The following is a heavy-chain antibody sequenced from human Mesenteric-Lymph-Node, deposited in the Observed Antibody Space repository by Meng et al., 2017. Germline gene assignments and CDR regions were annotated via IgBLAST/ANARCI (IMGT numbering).Heavy chain of an antibody. CDR3: GRITMVRGSGEIDY. J-gene: IGHJ4*02. Sequence: GSLRLSCAVSGYSISSGYYWSWVRQPPGKGLEWIGSIYHSGSTYYNPSLKSRVTISVDTSKNQFSLKLSSVTAADTAVYYCGRITMVRGSGEIDYWGQGTLVTVSS. V-gene: IGHV4-38-2*01. D-gene: IGHD3-10*01. CDR1: GYSISSGYY. CDR2: IYHSGST.